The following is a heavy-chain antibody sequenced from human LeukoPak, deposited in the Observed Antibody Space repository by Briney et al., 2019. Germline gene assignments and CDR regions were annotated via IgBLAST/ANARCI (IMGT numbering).Heavy chain of an antibody. Sequence: SQTLSLTCAVSGGSISSGGYSWGWIRQPPGKGLEWIGCIFHSGSTYSNPSLKSRVAISIDRSKNQFSLKLSSVTAADTAVYYCARGTHFDFWGQGTLVTVSS. CDR1: GGSISSGGYS. CDR2: IFHSGST. V-gene: IGHV4-30-2*01. CDR3: ARGTHFDF. J-gene: IGHJ4*02.